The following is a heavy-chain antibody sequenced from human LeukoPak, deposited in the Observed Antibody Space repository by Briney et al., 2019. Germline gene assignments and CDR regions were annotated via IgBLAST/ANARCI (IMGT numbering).Heavy chain of an antibody. CDR2: IRYDGSNK. D-gene: IGHD3-3*01. Sequence: GGSLRLSCAASGFTFSSYGMHWVRQAPGKGLEWVAFIRYDGSNKYYADSVKGRFTISRDNSRNTLFLQVNNLRAEDTAVYYCARAERNAGVFDYWGQGTLVTVSS. J-gene: IGHJ4*02. CDR1: GFTFSSYG. V-gene: IGHV3-30*02. CDR3: ARAERNAGVFDY.